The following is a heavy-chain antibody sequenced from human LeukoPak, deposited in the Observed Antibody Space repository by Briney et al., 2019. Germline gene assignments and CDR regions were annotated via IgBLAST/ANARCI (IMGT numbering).Heavy chain of an antibody. Sequence: SVKVSCKASGGTFSSYAISWVRQAPGQGLEWMGRIIPIFGTANYAQKFQGRVTITTDESTSTAYMELSSLRSEDTAVYYCASSLQDNDAFDIWGQGTMVTVSS. V-gene: IGHV1-69*05. CDR3: ASSLQDNDAFDI. J-gene: IGHJ3*02. CDR1: GGTFSSYA. CDR2: IIPIFGTA.